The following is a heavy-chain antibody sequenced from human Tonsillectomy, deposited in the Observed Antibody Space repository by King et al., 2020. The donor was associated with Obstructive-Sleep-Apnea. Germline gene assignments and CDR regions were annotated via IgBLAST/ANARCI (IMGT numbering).Heavy chain of an antibody. CDR2: INPKSGGT. CDR1: GYTFTGYY. V-gene: IGHV1-2*02. J-gene: IGHJ4*02. CDR3: ATVAVSTAIFYFDH. D-gene: IGHD3-3*01. Sequence: VQLVESGAEVKKPGASVKVSCKASGYTFTGYYMHWVRQAPGQGLEWMGWINPKSGGTSYAQKFQGRVTMTRDTSISTAYMELSSLRSDDTAVYYCATVAVSTAIFYFDHWGQGTLVTVSS.